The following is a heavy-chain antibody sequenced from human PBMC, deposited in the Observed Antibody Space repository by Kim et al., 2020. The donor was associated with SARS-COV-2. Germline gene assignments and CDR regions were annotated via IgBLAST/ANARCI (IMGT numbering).Heavy chain of an antibody. J-gene: IGHJ4*02. Sequence: GGSLRLSCAASGFTFSSYWMSWVRQAPGKGLEWVANIKQDGSEKYYVDSVKGRFTISRDNAKNSLYLQMNSLRAEDTAVYYCARVLGLEEDTAMVIGRSYYFDYWGQGTLVTVSS. CDR1: GFTFSSYW. CDR2: IKQDGSEK. CDR3: ARVLGLEEDTAMVIGRSYYFDY. V-gene: IGHV3-7*01. D-gene: IGHD5-18*01.